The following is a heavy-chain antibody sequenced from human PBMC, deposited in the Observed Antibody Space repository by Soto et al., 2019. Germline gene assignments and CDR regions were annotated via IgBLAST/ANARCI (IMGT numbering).Heavy chain of an antibody. D-gene: IGHD2-15*01. CDR1: GFTFSSYG. V-gene: IGHV3-33*01. CDR2: IWYDGSNK. Sequence: QVQLVESGGGVVQPGRSLRLSCAASGFTFSSYGMHWVRQAPGKGLEWVAVIWYDGSNKYYADSVKGRFTISRDNSKNTLYLQMNSLRAEDTAVYYCARDHTEYCSSGSCYWFDPWGQGTLVTVSS. J-gene: IGHJ5*02. CDR3: ARDHTEYCSSGSCYWFDP.